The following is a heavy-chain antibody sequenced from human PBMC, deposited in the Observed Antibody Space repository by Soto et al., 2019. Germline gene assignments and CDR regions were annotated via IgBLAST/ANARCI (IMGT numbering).Heavy chain of an antibody. CDR3: ARETAGTYYFDY. CDR2: TYYRSKWYN. Sequence: PSETLSLTCAISGDCVSSNSAAWNWLRQSPSRGLEWLGRTYYRSKWYNGYAVSVKSRITINPDTSKNQFSLQLSSVTPEDTAVYYCARETAGTYYFDYWGQGTLVTVSS. CDR1: GDCVSSNSAA. V-gene: IGHV6-1*01. D-gene: IGHD6-13*01. J-gene: IGHJ4*02.